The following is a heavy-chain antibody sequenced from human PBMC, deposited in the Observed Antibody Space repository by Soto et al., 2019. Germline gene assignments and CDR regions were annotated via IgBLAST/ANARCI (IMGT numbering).Heavy chain of an antibody. D-gene: IGHD6-13*01. CDR2: MNPNSGNT. Sequence: QVQLVQSGAEVKKPGASVKVSCKASGYTFTSYDINWVRQATGQGLEWMGWMNPNSGNTGYAQKFQGRVPMTRNTSISTADMELSSLRSADTAVSYSARGLGQQLVTDHWYFDLWGRGTLVTVSS. V-gene: IGHV1-8*01. J-gene: IGHJ2*01. CDR1: GYTFTSYD. CDR3: ARGLGQQLVTDHWYFDL.